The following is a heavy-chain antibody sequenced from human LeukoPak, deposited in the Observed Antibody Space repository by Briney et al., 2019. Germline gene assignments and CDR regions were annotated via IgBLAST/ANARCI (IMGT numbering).Heavy chain of an antibody. Sequence: PGGSLRLSCAASGFTFSSYWMSWVRQAPGKGLEWVANIRQDGSEKYYVDSVKGRFTISRDNAKNSLYLQMNSLRAEDTAVYYCARGSGSYWREGGYFDYWGQGTLVTVSS. CDR2: IRQDGSEK. CDR1: GFTFSSYW. CDR3: ARGSGSYWREGGYFDY. V-gene: IGHV3-7*01. D-gene: IGHD1-26*01. J-gene: IGHJ4*02.